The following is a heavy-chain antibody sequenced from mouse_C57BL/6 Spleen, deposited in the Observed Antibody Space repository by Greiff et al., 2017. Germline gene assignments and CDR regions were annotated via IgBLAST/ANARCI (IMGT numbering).Heavy chain of an antibody. CDR3: ARGGGQYYFDY. Sequence: VQLQQPGAELVRPGTSVKLSCKASGYTFTSYWMHWVKQRPGQGLEWIGVIDPSDSYTNYNQKFKGKATLTVDTSSSTAYMQLSSLTSEDSAVYYCARGGGQYYFDYWGQGTTLTVSS. J-gene: IGHJ2*01. V-gene: IGHV1-59*01. CDR2: IDPSDSYT. CDR1: GYTFTSYW. D-gene: IGHD3-3*01.